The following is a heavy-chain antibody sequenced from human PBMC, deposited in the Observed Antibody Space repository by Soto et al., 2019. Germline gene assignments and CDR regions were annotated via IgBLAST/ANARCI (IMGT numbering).Heavy chain of an antibody. D-gene: IGHD1-1*01. J-gene: IGHJ4*02. V-gene: IGHV5-51*01. CDR2: IYPSDSDT. Sequence: GESLKISCKGSGYNFAGYWIAWVRQMPGKGLELMGIIYPSDSDTRYRPSFQGQVTISADKSISSAYLQWSSLRASDTAMYYCARGGASTRTFTFWGQGTLVTVSS. CDR1: GYNFAGYW. CDR3: ARGGASTRTFTF.